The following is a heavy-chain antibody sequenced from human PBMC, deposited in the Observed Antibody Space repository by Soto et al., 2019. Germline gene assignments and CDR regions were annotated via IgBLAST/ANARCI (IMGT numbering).Heavy chain of an antibody. J-gene: IGHJ3*02. CDR1: GGTFSSYA. V-gene: IGHV1-69*12. CDR2: IIPIFGTA. D-gene: IGHD4-17*01. CDR3: ARSVTSEDDAFDI. Sequence: QVQLVQSGAEVKKPGSSVKVSCKASGGTFSSYAISWVRQAPGRGLEWMGGIIPIFGTANYAQKFQGRATITADESTSTAHMELSSLRSEDTAVYYCARSVTSEDDAFDIWGRGRMVTVSS.